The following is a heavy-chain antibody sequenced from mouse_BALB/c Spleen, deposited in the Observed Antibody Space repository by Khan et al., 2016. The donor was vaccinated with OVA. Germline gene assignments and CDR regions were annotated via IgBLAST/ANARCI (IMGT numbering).Heavy chain of an antibody. CDR1: GYTFTSYW. CDR2: INPTTDYT. V-gene: IGHV1-7*01. Sequence: QVQLQQSGAELAKPGASVKMSCKASGYTFTSYWMHWVKQRPGQGLEWIGYINPTTDYTEYNQIFKDKATLTADKSSTTAYKQLSSLPSEDSAVYYCVNHGSSSAWFTYWGQGTLVTVSA. J-gene: IGHJ3*01. CDR3: VNHGSSSAWFTY. D-gene: IGHD1-1*01.